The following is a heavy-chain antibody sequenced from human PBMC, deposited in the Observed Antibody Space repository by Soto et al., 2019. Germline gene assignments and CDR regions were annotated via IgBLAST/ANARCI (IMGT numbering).Heavy chain of an antibody. CDR2: ISSSGSTI. CDR3: ARDAFYGSGSNWFDP. Sequence: GSLRLSCAASGFTFSDYYMSLIRQAPGKGLEWVSYISSSGSTIYYADSVKGRFTISRDNAKNSLYLQMNSLRAEDTAVYYCARDAFYGSGSNWFDPWGQGTLVTVSS. D-gene: IGHD3-10*01. CDR1: GFTFSDYY. J-gene: IGHJ5*02. V-gene: IGHV3-11*01.